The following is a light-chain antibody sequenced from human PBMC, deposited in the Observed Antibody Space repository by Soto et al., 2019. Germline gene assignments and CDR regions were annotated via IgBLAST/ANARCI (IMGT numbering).Light chain of an antibody. J-gene: IGKJ1*01. V-gene: IGKV1-5*03. Sequence: DIQITQSPSTLSGSVGDRVTITCRASQTISSWLAWYQQKTGKDPKLLIYKASTLKSGVTSRFSGSGSGTEFTLTISSLQTDELATYDCQHYNSYSEAFGQGNKVDIK. CDR2: KAS. CDR3: QHYNSYSEA. CDR1: QTISSW.